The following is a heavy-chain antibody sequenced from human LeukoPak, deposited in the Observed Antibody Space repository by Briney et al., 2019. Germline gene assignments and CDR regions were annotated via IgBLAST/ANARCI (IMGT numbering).Heavy chain of an antibody. Sequence: PGGSLRLSCAASGFTFSSYGMHWVRQAPGKGLEWVAFIRYDGSNKYYADSVKGRFTISRDNSKNTLYLQMNSLRAEDTAVYYCAKSRAPIVVVPVDYYYYMDVWGKGTTVTVSS. CDR2: IRYDGSNK. J-gene: IGHJ6*03. CDR3: AKSRAPIVVVPVDYYYYMDV. V-gene: IGHV3-30*02. D-gene: IGHD2-2*01. CDR1: GFTFSSYG.